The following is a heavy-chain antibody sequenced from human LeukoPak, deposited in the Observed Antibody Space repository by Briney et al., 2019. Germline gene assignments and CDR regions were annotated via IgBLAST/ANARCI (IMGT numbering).Heavy chain of an antibody. V-gene: IGHV4-34*01. Sequence: SETLSLTCAVYGGSFSTYYWSWIRQPPGKGLEWVGEINQSGSTNYNPSLKSRVTISVDTSKNQFSLKLSSVTAADTAVYYCARGGGNEGYWGQGTLVTVSS. CDR1: GGSFSTYY. CDR3: ARGGGNEGY. CDR2: INQSGST. D-gene: IGHD4-23*01. J-gene: IGHJ4*02.